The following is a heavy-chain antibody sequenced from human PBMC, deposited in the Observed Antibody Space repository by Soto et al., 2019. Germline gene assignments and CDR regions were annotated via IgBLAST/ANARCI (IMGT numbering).Heavy chain of an antibody. CDR3: VRYSSSWYWFDP. J-gene: IGHJ5*02. V-gene: IGHV4-61*01. CDR1: GGSVSSGSYY. D-gene: IGHD6-13*01. CDR2: IYYSGST. Sequence: SEILSLTCTVSGGSVSSGSYYWSWIRQPPGKGLEWIGYIYYSGSTNYNPSLKSRVTISVDTSKNQFSLKLSSVTAADTAVYYCVRYSSSWYWFDPWGQGTLVTVS.